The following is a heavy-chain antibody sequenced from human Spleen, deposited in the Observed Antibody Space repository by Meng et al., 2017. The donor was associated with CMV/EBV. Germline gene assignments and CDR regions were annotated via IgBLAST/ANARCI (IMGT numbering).Heavy chain of an antibody. CDR2: ISYGSTYI. V-gene: IGHV3-21*01. J-gene: IGHJ4*02. D-gene: IGHD1-26*01. CDR3: ARHPLGAQPPVDY. CDR1: GFTFRPLT. Sequence: CAASGFTFRPLTMSWVRQAPGKGLEWVSSISYGSTYISYADSVRGRFSISRDNAKNSLHLQMNSLRVEDTAVYYCARHPLGAQPPVDYWGQGTLVTVSS.